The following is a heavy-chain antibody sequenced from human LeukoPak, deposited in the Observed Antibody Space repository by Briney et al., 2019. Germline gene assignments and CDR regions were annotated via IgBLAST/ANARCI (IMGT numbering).Heavy chain of an antibody. CDR3: ARGYYDSSGFGAFDI. Sequence: PGGSLRLSCAASGFTFSSYGMHWVRQAPGKGLEGVAVIWYDGSNKYYADSVKGRFTISRDNSKNTLYLQMNSLRAEDTAVYYCARGYYDSSGFGAFDIWGQGTMVTVSS. V-gene: IGHV3-33*01. J-gene: IGHJ3*02. D-gene: IGHD3-22*01. CDR2: IWYDGSNK. CDR1: GFTFSSYG.